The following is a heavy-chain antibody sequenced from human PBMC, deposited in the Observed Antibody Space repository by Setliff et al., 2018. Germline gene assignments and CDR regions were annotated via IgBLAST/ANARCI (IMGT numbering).Heavy chain of an antibody. CDR1: GLNFKDYG. CDR2: IWGDGGNK. CDR3: ARTCSGSGCYAGLES. Sequence: PGGSLRLSCTASGLNFKDYGMFWVRQAPGKGPEWVAIIWGDGGNKYHADSVKGRFTISRDNSKNTLYLQMNSLRPEDTAVYYCARTCSGSGCYAGLESWGQGTPVTVSS. V-gene: IGHV3-30*02. D-gene: IGHD2-15*01. J-gene: IGHJ4*02.